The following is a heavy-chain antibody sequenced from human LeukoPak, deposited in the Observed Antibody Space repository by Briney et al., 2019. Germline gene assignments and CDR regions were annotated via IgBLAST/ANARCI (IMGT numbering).Heavy chain of an antibody. CDR2: INPNSGGT. CDR3: ARGRYYDSSGYYGMYYYYYGMDV. CDR1: GYTFTGYY. Sequence: ASVKVSCKVSGYTFTGYYMHWVRQAPGQGLEWMGWINPNSGGTNYAQKFQGRVTMTRDTSISTAYMELSRLRSDDTAVYYCARGRYYDSSGYYGMYYYYYGMDVWGQGTTVTVSS. D-gene: IGHD3-22*01. J-gene: IGHJ6*02. V-gene: IGHV1-2*02.